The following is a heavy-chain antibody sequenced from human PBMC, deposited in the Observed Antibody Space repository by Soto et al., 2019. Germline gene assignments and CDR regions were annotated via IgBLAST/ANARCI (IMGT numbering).Heavy chain of an antibody. V-gene: IGHV3-23*01. CDR1: GFTFSSYA. D-gene: IGHD6-13*01. Sequence: GGALRLSCSASGFTFSSYAMSWVRQAPGKGLEWVSAISGSGGSTYYADSVKGRVIMTRDTSINTAYLELSSLRSEDTAVYYCARGVDAGLDYWGQGALVTVSS. CDR3: ARGVDAGLDY. CDR2: ISGSGGST. J-gene: IGHJ4*02.